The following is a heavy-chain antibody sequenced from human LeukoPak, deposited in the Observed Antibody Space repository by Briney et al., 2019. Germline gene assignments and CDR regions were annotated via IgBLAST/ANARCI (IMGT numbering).Heavy chain of an antibody. V-gene: IGHV4-38-2*02. CDR1: GYSISSGYY. D-gene: IGHD3-9*01. J-gene: IGHJ2*01. CDR3: ARQYIDILTGYHRGELYWYFDL. Sequence: PSETLSLTCTVSGYSISSGYYWGWIRQPPGKGLEWIGSIYYSGSTYYNPSLKSRVTISVDTSKNQFSLKLSSVTAADTAVYYCARQYIDILTGYHRGELYWYFDLWGRGTLVTVSS. CDR2: IYYSGST.